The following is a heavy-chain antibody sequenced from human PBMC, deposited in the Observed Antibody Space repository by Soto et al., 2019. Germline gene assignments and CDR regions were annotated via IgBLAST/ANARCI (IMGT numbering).Heavy chain of an antibody. CDR3: ATKTGGGWEVVMDV. Sequence: QLQLQESGPGLVKPSETLSLTCTVSGGSISSSSYYWGWIRQPPGKGLEWLGSIYYSGSTYYNPSLKSRVTISVHTSKTECSLKLSSVTAADTAVYYCATKTGGGWEVVMDVWGQRTKLTVAS. V-gene: IGHV4-39*01. D-gene: IGHD6-19*01. CDR1: GGSISSSSYY. J-gene: IGHJ6*02. CDR2: IYYSGST.